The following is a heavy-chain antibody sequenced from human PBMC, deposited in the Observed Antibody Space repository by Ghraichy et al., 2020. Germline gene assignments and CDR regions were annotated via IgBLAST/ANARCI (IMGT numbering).Heavy chain of an antibody. J-gene: IGHJ4*02. CDR2: IYTSGST. V-gene: IGHV4-61*02. Sequence: SETLSLTCTVSGGSISSGSYYWSWIRQPAGKGLEWIGRIYTSGSTNYNPSLKSRVTISVDTSKNQFSLKLSSVTAADTAVYYCAREDSSSGWYVHFDYWGQGTLVTVSS. D-gene: IGHD6-19*01. CDR1: GGSISSGSYY. CDR3: AREDSSSGWYVHFDY.